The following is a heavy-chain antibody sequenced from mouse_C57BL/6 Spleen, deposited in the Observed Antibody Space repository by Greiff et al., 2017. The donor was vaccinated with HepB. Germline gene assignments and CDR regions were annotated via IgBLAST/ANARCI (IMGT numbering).Heavy chain of an antibody. CDR2: INPGSGGT. V-gene: IGHV1-54*01. CDR1: GYAFTNYL. J-gene: IGHJ3*01. CDR3: ARNEGLYGNPR. Sequence: QVQLKESGAELVRPGTSVKVSCKASGYAFTNYLIEWVKQRPGQGLEWIGVINPGSGGTNYNEKFKGKATLTADKSSSTAYMQLSSLTSEDSAVYFCARNEGLYGNPRWGQGTLVTVSA. D-gene: IGHD2-1*01.